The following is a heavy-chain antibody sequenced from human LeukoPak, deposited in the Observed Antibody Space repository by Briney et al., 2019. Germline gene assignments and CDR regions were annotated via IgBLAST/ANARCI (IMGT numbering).Heavy chain of an antibody. Sequence: GGSLRLSCAASGFTFSSFWMSWVRQAPGKGLEWVSYISSSGSTIYYADSVKGRFTISRDNAKNSLYLQMNSLRAEDTAVYYCARDSDGVCNYDPWGQGTLVTVSS. D-gene: IGHD2-8*01. CDR2: ISSSGSTI. CDR1: GFTFSSFW. J-gene: IGHJ5*02. CDR3: ARDSDGVCNYDP. V-gene: IGHV3-48*04.